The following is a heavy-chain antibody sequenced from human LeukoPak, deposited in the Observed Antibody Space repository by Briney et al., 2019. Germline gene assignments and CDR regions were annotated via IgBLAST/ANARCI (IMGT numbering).Heavy chain of an antibody. V-gene: IGHV4-30-4*08. D-gene: IGHD3-10*01. J-gene: IGHJ3*02. CDR1: GGSISSGDYY. CDR2: IYYSGST. Sequence: SQTLSLTCTVSGGSISSGDYYWSWIRQPPGKGLVWIGYIYYSGSTYYNPSLKSRVTISVDTSKNQFSLKLSSVTAADTAVYYCVRGRDYYGSDPAAFDIWGQGTMVTVSS. CDR3: VRGRDYYGSDPAAFDI.